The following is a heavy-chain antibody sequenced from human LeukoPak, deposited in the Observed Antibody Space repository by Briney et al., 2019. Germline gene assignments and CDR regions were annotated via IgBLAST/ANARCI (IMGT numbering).Heavy chain of an antibody. V-gene: IGHV4-59*01. J-gene: IGHJ4*02. CDR1: GGSISSYY. CDR3: AREGGQWLVRGFDY. D-gene: IGHD6-19*01. Sequence: SETLSLTCTVSGGSISSYYWSWIRQPPGKGLEWIGYIYYSGRTNYNPSRKSRVTISVDTSKNQFSLKLSSVTAADTAVYYCAREGGQWLVRGFDYWGQGTLVTVSS. CDR2: IYYSGRT.